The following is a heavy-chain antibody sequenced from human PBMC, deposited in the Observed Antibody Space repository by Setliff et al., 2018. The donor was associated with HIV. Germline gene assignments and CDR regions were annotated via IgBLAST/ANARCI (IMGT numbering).Heavy chain of an antibody. Sequence: SETRSLTWTVSADSISSGTYYWSWIRQPAGKGLEWIGRIYTSGSTKYNPSLKSPVTISVDTSRNQFSLKLSSVTAADTAVYYCAREIGLGTYYYDSTGYPKAYAFDIWGQGTMVTVSS. CDR2: IYTSGST. CDR1: ADSISSGTYY. D-gene: IGHD3-22*01. V-gene: IGHV4-61*02. J-gene: IGHJ3*02. CDR3: AREIGLGTYYYDSTGYPKAYAFDI.